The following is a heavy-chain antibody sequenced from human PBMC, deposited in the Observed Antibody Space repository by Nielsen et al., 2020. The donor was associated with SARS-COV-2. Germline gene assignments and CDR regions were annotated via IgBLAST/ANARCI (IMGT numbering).Heavy chain of an antibody. V-gene: IGHV4-59*08. D-gene: IGHD4-23*01. Sequence: SETLSSPALSLVAPSVVTTGAGSGSPGKGLEWIGYIYYSGSTNYNPSLKSRVTISVDTSKNQFSLKLSSVTAADTAVYYCARHTRWYDRGPRVDYWGQGTLVTVSP. CDR2: IYYSGST. CDR1: VAPSVVTT. CDR3: ARHTRWYDRGPRVDY. J-gene: IGHJ4*02.